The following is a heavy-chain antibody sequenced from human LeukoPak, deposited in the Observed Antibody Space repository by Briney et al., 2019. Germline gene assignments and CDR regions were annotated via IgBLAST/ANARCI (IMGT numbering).Heavy chain of an antibody. V-gene: IGHV3-21*01. CDR1: GFTFSSYS. Sequence: GGSLRLSCAASGFTFSSYSMNWVRQAPGKGLEWVSSISSSSSYIYYADSVKGRFTISRDNAKNSLYLQMNSLRAEDTAVYYCARAGGGSKPFDYWGQGTLVTVSS. CDR2: ISSSSSYI. CDR3: ARAGGGSKPFDY. J-gene: IGHJ4*02. D-gene: IGHD6-25*01.